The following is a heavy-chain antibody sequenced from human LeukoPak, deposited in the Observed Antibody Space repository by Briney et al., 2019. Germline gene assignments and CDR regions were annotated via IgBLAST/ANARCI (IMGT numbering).Heavy chain of an antibody. Sequence: MSSETLSLTCTVSGDSISSSSYYWGWIRQPPGKGLEWIGSIYYSGSTYYNPSLKSRVTISVDTSKNQFSLKLSSVTAADTAVYYCARRSTARTYYYYMDVWGKGTTVTVSS. J-gene: IGHJ6*03. V-gene: IGHV4-39*07. CDR1: GDSISSSSYY. D-gene: IGHD1-14*01. CDR2: IYYSGST. CDR3: ARRSTARTYYYYMDV.